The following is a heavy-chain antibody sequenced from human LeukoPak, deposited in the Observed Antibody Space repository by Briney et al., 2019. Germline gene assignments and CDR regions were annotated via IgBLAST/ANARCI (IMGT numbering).Heavy chain of an antibody. CDR1: GGTFSSYA. Sequence: WASVKVSCKASGGTFSSYAISWVRQAPGQGLEWMGGIIPIFGTANYAQKFQGRVTITADKSTSTAYMELRSLRSDDTAVYYCGGGGVLENTVSPGFDTWGQETLVTASS. V-gene: IGHV1-69*06. J-gene: IGHJ4*02. CDR2: IIPIFGTA. CDR3: GGGGVLENTVSPGFDT. D-gene: IGHD2-8*02.